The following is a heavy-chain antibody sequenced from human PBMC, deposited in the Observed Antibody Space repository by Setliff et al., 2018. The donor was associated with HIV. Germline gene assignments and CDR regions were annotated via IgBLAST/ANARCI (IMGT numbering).Heavy chain of an antibody. CDR2: INVGNGNT. D-gene: IGHD6-13*01. CDR3: ARQFSSSWYVFDY. Sequence: GASLPFSCPASGYTFSHNTIHWVRQAPGKRLEWMGWINVGNGNTKDSQRGQGSVTITRDTSASAAYMQLNSLRSEDTAVYYCARQFSSSWYVFDYWGQGALVTVSS. J-gene: IGHJ4*01. CDR1: GYTFSHNT. V-gene: IGHV1-3*01.